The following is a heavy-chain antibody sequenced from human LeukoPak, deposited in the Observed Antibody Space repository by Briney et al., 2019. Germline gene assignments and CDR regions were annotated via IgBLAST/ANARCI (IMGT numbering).Heavy chain of an antibody. CDR2: ISAYNGNT. D-gene: IGHD4-17*01. J-gene: IGHJ4*02. V-gene: IGHV1-18*01. Sequence: ASVKVSCKASGYTFTSYGISWVRQAPGQGLEWMGWISAYNGNTNYAQKIQGRVTMTTDTSTSTAYMELRSLRSDDTAVYYCTRVQDDYGDSPFDYWGQGTLVTVSS. CDR1: GYTFTSYG. CDR3: TRVQDDYGDSPFDY.